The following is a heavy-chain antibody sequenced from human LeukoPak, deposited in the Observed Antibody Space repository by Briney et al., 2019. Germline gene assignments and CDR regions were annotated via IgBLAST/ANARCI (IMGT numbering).Heavy chain of an antibody. V-gene: IGHV7-4-1*02. CDR3: TSVIVGATAPWFDP. Sequence: ASVKVFCKASGYTFSNYGVGWVRQAPGQGLEWMGWINTNTGKPVYAQGLTGRFVFSWDTSVSTAYLQISSLKTEDTGIYFCTSVIVGATAPWFDPWGQGTPVTVSS. J-gene: IGHJ5*02. CDR2: INTNTGKP. CDR1: GYTFSNYG. D-gene: IGHD1-26*01.